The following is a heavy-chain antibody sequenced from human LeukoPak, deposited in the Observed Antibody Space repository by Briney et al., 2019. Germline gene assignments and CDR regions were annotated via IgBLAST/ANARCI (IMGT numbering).Heavy chain of an antibody. Sequence: PGGSLRLSCAASGFTFSSYWMSWVRQAPGKGLEWVANIKQDGSERYYVDSVKGRFTISKDNAENSLYLQMNSLRAEDTAVYYCARSTYWGSSFDFDYWGQGTLVTVSS. J-gene: IGHJ4*02. CDR1: GFTFSSYW. V-gene: IGHV3-7*01. CDR2: IKQDGSER. D-gene: IGHD6-6*01. CDR3: ARSTYWGSSFDFDY.